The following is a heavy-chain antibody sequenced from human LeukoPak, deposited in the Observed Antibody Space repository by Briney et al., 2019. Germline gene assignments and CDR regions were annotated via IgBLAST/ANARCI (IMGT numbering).Heavy chain of an antibody. D-gene: IGHD5-18*01. Sequence: SVKVSCKASGGTFSSYAISWVRQAPGQGLEWMGEIIPIFGTANYAQKFQGRVTITADESTSTAYMELSSLRSEDTDVYYCARSSGYSYGYGSRAFDIWGQGTMVTVSS. CDR2: IIPIFGTA. J-gene: IGHJ3*02. V-gene: IGHV1-69*13. CDR1: GGTFSSYA. CDR3: ARSSGYSYGYGSRAFDI.